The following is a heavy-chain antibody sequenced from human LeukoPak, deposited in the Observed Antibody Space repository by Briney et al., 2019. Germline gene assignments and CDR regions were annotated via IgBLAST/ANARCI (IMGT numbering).Heavy chain of an antibody. CDR1: GFTFSNFD. CDR3: ARPPDYGSGSYYN. CDR2: ITNRGDGT. D-gene: IGHD3-10*01. J-gene: IGHJ4*02. Sequence: GGSLRLSCTASGFTFSNFDMGWVRQAPGKGLEWVSAITNRGDGTYFADSVKGRVTISRDNAKNSLYLQMNSLRAEDTAVYYCARPPDYGSGSYYNWGQGTLVTVSS. V-gene: IGHV3-23*01.